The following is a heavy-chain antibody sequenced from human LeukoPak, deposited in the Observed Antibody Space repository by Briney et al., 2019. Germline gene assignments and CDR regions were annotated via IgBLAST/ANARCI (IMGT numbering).Heavy chain of an antibody. CDR2: IYYSGST. CDR1: GGSISSYY. V-gene: IGHV4-59*08. Sequence: SETLSLTCTVSGGSISSYYWSWIRQPPGKGLEWIGSIYYSGSTNYNPSLKSRVTISVDTSKNQFSLKLSSVTAADTAVYYCARHVGSAAAGSDYFDYWGQGTLVTVSS. J-gene: IGHJ4*02. CDR3: ARHVGSAAAGSDYFDY. D-gene: IGHD6-13*01.